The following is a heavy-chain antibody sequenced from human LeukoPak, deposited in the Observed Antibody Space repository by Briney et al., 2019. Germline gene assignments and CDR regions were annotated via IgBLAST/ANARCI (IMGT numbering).Heavy chain of an antibody. CDR3: ARAEYPGYYYYGMDV. D-gene: IGHD2/OR15-2a*01. CDR2: IIPIFGTA. V-gene: IGHV1-69*01. CDR1: GGTFSSYA. J-gene: IGHJ6*02. Sequence: SVKVSCKASGGTFSSYAISWVRQAPGQGLEWMGGIIPIFGTANYAQKLQGRVTITADESTSTAYMELSSLRSEDTAVYYCARAEYPGYYYYGMDVWGQGTTVTVSS.